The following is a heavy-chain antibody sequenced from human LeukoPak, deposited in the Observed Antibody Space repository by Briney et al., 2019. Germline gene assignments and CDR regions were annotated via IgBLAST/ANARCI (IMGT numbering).Heavy chain of an antibody. V-gene: IGHV1-2*02. CDR1: GYTFTGYY. D-gene: IGHD5-24*01. CDR3: ARVLREMEAFDI. CDR2: INPSSGGT. Sequence: ASVKLSCKASGYTFTGYYMHWVRQAPGQGLEWMGWINPSSGGTNYAQKFLGSVTMTRDTSITTAYMELSRLRSDDTAIYYCARVLREMEAFDIWGQGTMVTVSS. J-gene: IGHJ3*02.